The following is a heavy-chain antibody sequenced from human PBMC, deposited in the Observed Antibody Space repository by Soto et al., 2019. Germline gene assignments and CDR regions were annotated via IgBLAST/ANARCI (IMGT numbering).Heavy chain of an antibody. CDR1: GYYFTGYY. CDR2: INPNSGVT. D-gene: IGHD2-2*01. CDR3: ATNLFSSTSRGSDFDP. V-gene: IGHV1-2*02. J-gene: IGHJ5*02. Sequence: QVQLVQSGAEMKKPGASVKISCKASGYYFTGYYMHWVRQAPGQGLEWMGWINPNSGVTNYAQRFQGRVTMTRDTSNSTAYLEVKRLTSDDTAVYYCATNLFSSTSRGSDFDPWGQGTLVIVSS.